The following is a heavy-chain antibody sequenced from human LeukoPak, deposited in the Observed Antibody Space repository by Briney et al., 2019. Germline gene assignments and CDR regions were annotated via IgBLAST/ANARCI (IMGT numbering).Heavy chain of an antibody. J-gene: IGHJ4*02. CDR1: GGSITTGGYS. D-gene: IGHD3-10*01. Sequence: SQTLSLTCGVSGGSITTGGYSWSWIRQPPGKGLEWIGYMYHSESAYYNPSLKGRVTISVDRSKNHFSLNLTSVTAADTAVYYCATYYYGSGSYYHWGQGTLVTVSS. CDR3: ATYYYGSGSYYH. CDR2: MYHSESA. V-gene: IGHV4-30-2*01.